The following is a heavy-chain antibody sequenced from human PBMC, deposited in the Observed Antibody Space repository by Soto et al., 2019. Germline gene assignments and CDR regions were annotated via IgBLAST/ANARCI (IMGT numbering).Heavy chain of an antibody. CDR2: INPNSGGT. Sequence: ASVKVSCKASGYTFTGYYMHWVRQAPGQGLEWMGWINPNSGGTNYAQKFQGWVTMTRDTSISTAYMELSRLRSDDTAVYYCAREERGYDFWSGYVSWFDPWGQGTLVTVSS. CDR1: GYTFTGYY. D-gene: IGHD3-3*01. V-gene: IGHV1-2*04. CDR3: AREERGYDFWSGYVSWFDP. J-gene: IGHJ5*02.